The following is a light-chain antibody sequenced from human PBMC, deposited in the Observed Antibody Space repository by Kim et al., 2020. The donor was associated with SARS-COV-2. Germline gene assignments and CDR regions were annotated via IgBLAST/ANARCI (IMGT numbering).Light chain of an antibody. J-gene: IGKJ5*01. CDR1: QTITRY. CDR2: GIS. CDR3: QQTDSLPIT. V-gene: IGKV1-39*01. Sequence: ASGGDRVTITCRASQTITRYFPWYQQKAGKAPKLLIHGISNLHSGVPSRFSGSGSGTDFTLTINSLQPEDFATYYCQQTDSLPITFGQGTRLEIK.